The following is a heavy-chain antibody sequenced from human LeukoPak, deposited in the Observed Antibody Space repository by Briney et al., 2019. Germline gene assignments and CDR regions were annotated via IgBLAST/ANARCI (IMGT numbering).Heavy chain of an antibody. CDR1: GYSFTSYW. V-gene: IGHV5-51*01. J-gene: IGHJ4*02. D-gene: IGHD3-10*01. Sequence: GESLKISCKGSGYSFTSYWIGWVRRMPGKGLEWMGIIYPGDSDTRYSPSFQGQVTISADKSISTAYLQWSSLKASDTAMYYCARHVRMVRGVIEYFDYWGQGTLVTVSS. CDR2: IYPGDSDT. CDR3: ARHVRMVRGVIEYFDY.